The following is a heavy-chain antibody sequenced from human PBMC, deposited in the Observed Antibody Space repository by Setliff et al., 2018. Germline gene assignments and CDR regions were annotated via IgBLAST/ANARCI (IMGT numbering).Heavy chain of an antibody. V-gene: IGHV4-30-4*01. Sequence: LSLTCTVSGGSISSRSYYWSWIRQPPGKGLEYIGHISHGVSTSYSPSLKSRLSISADTSKNQFSLKLTSVTAADTAVYYCARTHCTTTSCFYFHYWGQGTVVTVSS. CDR2: ISHGVST. CDR1: GGSISSRSYY. CDR3: ARTHCTTTSCFYFHY. J-gene: IGHJ4*02. D-gene: IGHD2-2*01.